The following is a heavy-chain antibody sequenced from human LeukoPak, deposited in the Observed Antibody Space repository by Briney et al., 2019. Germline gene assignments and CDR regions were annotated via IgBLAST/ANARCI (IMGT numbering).Heavy chain of an antibody. CDR1: GFTFSTYN. V-gene: IGHV3-48*04. J-gene: IGHJ6*03. Sequence: PGGSLRLSCVASGFTFSTYNMNWVRQAPGKGLEWVSHISPRGTTRYYADSVKGRFTISRDNAKNSLYLKMSSLRVEDSAVYYCASFSIRTGAYYLDVWGKGTTVAVYS. D-gene: IGHD2/OR15-2a*01. CDR2: ISPRGTTR. CDR3: ASFSIRTGAYYLDV.